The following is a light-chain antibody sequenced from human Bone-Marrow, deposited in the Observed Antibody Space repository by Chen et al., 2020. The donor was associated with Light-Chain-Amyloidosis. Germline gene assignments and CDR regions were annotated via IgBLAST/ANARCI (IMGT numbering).Light chain of an antibody. CDR1: NGYFGHYDL. CDR3: CSYAGISTHV. V-gene: IGLV2-23*01. Sequence: QSALTQPASVSGSPGQSITISCTGGNGYFGHYDLVSWYQQHPGNAPKLIIYEGSKRPSGISNRCSGAKAGNTASLTISGLQAEDEADYCGCSYAGISTHVFGTGTKVTV. J-gene: IGLJ1*01. CDR2: EGS.